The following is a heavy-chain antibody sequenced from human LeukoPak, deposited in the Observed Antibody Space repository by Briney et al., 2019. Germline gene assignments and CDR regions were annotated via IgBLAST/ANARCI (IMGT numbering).Heavy chain of an antibody. CDR3: ARRIAASGTGGYFDY. D-gene: IGHD6-13*01. Sequence: PGGSLRLSCAASGFTFNTYWMTWVRQAPGKGLEWVANIKQDGSETYYVDSVKGRFTISRDTAKNSLYLQMNSLSAEDTAVYCCARRIAASGTGGYFDYWGLGTLVTVSS. J-gene: IGHJ4*02. CDR2: IKQDGSET. V-gene: IGHV3-7*05. CDR1: GFTFNTYW.